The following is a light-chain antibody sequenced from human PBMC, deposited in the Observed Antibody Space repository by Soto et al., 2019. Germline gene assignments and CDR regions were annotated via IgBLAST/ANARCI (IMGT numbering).Light chain of an antibody. CDR1: QTISTC. J-gene: IGKJ1*01. V-gene: IGKV1-39*01. CDR2: AAS. Sequence: DIQMTQFPSSLSASVGDRVAITYRASQTISTCLNWYQQKPGTAPKLLIYAASNLESGVPSRFSGSGSGTYFTLTISSLQPEDFATYYCQQCLTTPRTFGQGTRV. CDR3: QQCLTTPRT.